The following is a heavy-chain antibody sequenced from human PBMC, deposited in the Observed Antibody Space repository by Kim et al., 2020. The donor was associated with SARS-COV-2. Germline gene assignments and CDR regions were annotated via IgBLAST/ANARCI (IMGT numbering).Heavy chain of an antibody. CDR2: IIPIFGTA. D-gene: IGHD2-8*01. V-gene: IGHV1-69*13. Sequence: SVKVSCKASGGTFSSYAISWVRQAPGQGLEWMGGIIPIFGTANYAQKFQGRVTITADESTSTAYMELSSLRSADTAVYYCARWGGGYCTNGVCYQEDYWGQGTLVTVSS. CDR3: ARWGGGYCTNGVCYQEDY. CDR1: GGTFSSYA. J-gene: IGHJ4*02.